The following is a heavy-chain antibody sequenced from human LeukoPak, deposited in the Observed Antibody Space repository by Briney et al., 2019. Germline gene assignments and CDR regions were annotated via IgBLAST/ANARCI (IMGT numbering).Heavy chain of an antibody. V-gene: IGHV3-21*01. CDR2: ISSSSSYI. CDR1: GFTFSSYS. D-gene: IGHD6-19*01. Sequence: GGSLRLSCAASGFTFSSYSMNWVRQAPGKGLEWASSISSSSSYIYYADSVKGRFTISRDNAKNSLYLQMNSLRAEDTAVYYCARESPIAVAVPYFDYWGQGTLVTVSS. J-gene: IGHJ4*02. CDR3: ARESPIAVAVPYFDY.